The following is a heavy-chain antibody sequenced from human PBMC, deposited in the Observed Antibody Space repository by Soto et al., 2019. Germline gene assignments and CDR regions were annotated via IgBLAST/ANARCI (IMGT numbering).Heavy chain of an antibody. Sequence: EVQLLESGGGLVDPGGYLRLSCAASGFTFSDYAMNWVRQASGKGLEWVSGLSGSGGSPHYADSVKGRFTVSIDNPTNTLYLQMDRLRVEDTAMYYCAKASGRIRFLRDDFWGQGTLVTVSS. CDR1: GFTFSDYA. CDR2: LSGSGGSP. CDR3: AKASGRIRFLRDDF. J-gene: IGHJ4*02. D-gene: IGHD3-10*01. V-gene: IGHV3-23*01.